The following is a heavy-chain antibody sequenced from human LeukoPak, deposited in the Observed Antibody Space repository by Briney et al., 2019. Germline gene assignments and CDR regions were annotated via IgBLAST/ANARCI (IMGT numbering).Heavy chain of an antibody. CDR1: GGTFSSYA. D-gene: IGHD6-13*01. V-gene: IGHV1-69*05. CDR2: IIPIFGTA. J-gene: IGHJ4*02. Sequence: SVKVSCKASGGTFSSYAISWVRQAPGQGLEWMGGIIPIFGTANYAQKFRGRVTITTDESTSTAYMELSSLRSEDTAVYYCARVGAAAGTWDYWGQGTLVTVSS. CDR3: ARVGAAAGTWDY.